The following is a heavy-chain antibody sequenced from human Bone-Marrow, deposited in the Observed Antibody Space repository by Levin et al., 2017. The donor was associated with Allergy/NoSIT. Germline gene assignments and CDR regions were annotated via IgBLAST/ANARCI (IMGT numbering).Heavy chain of an antibody. Sequence: GESLKISCAASGFTFDDYTMHWVRQAPGKGLEWVSLISWDGGSTYYADSVKGRFTISRDNSKNSLYLQMNSLRTEDTALYYCAKADYGGKGYFDYWGQGTLVTVSS. CDR3: AKADYGGKGYFDY. CDR2: ISWDGGST. D-gene: IGHD4-23*01. V-gene: IGHV3-43*01. J-gene: IGHJ4*02. CDR1: GFTFDDYT.